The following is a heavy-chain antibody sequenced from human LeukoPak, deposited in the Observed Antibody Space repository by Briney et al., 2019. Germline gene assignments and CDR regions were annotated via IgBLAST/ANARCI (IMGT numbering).Heavy chain of an antibody. J-gene: IGHJ3*02. CDR1: GSTSDAYA. Sequence: PGRSLRLSCAAAGSTSDAYATRWVRQAPGKCLEWVSGISRNSDNIGYADSVKGRITIARDNAKTSLYLQINSLRIEDMALYYGAKSYINYGGNSADAFDIWGQGTMVTVSS. V-gene: IGHV3-9*02. CDR2: ISRNSDNI. D-gene: IGHD4-23*01. CDR3: AKSYINYGGNSADAFDI.